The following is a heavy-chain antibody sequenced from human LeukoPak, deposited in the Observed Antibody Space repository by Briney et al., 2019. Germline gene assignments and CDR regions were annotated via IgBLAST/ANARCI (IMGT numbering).Heavy chain of an antibody. J-gene: IGHJ3*02. V-gene: IGHV4-34*01. D-gene: IGHD3-9*01. Sequence: PSETLSLTCAVYGGSFSGYYWSWIRQPPGKGLEWSGEINHSGSTNYNPSLKSRVTISGDTSKKQFSLKVTSVTAADTAVYYCARGHDWSLLPDTFDMWGQGTKVTVSS. CDR3: ARGHDWSLLPDTFDM. CDR1: GGSFSGYY. CDR2: INHSGST.